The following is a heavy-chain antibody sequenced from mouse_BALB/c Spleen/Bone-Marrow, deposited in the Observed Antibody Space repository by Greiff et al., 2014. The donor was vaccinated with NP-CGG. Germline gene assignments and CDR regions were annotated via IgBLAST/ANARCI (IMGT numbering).Heavy chain of an antibody. J-gene: IGHJ4*01. V-gene: IGHV1-18*01. Sequence: EVQLQQSGPELVKPGTSVKISCKASGYSFTGFTMNWVKQSHGKNLEWVGVINPYNGGAYYNQKFKGKATLTVDKSSSTAYMELLSLTSEDSAVYYCERANMNTKKSTVDYWGQGTSVTVSS. CDR1: GYSFTGFT. D-gene: IGHD2-4*01. CDR2: INPYNGGA. CDR3: ERANMNTKKSTVDY.